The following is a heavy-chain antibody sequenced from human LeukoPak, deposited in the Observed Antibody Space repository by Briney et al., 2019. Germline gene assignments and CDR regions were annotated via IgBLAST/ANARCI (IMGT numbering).Heavy chain of an antibody. V-gene: IGHV4-38-2*02. CDR1: GDSISSGNY. Sequence: SETLSLTCTVSGDSISSGNYWWWIQPPPGEGLGWVGSNFHTGSTYYNLYLKSQVTISVNRSKNQFSPRLSSVSAADTAVYYCARHRADITIFGVVIRVYFDYWGQGTLVTVSS. D-gene: IGHD3-3*01. CDR2: NFHTGST. J-gene: IGHJ4*02. CDR3: ARHRADITIFGVVIRVYFDY.